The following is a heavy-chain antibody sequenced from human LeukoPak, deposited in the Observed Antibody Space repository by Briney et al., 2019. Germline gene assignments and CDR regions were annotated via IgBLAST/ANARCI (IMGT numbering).Heavy chain of an antibody. CDR3: ARDRDYYDSSGYLDV. Sequence: GGSLRLSCAAPGFTFSSYSMNWVRQAPGKGLEWVSYISSSSSTIYYADSVKGRFTISRDNAKNSLYLQMNSLRAEDTAVYYCARDRDYYDSSGYLDVWGQGATVTVSS. CDR1: GFTFSSYS. J-gene: IGHJ6*02. CDR2: ISSSSSTI. D-gene: IGHD3-22*01. V-gene: IGHV3-48*04.